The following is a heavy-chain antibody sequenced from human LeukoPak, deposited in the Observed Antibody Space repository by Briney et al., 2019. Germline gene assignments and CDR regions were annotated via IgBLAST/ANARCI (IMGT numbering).Heavy chain of an antibody. CDR2: ISAYNGNT. D-gene: IGHD3-22*01. J-gene: IGHJ3*02. CDR1: GYTFTSYG. CDR3: ARSQYYYDSSGYSDDAFDI. Sequence: ASVKVSCKASGYTFTSYGISWVRQAPGQGLEWMGWISAYNGNTNYAQKPQGRVTMTTDTSTSTAYMELRSLRSDDTAVYYCARSQYYYDSSGYSDDAFDIWGQGTMVTVSS. V-gene: IGHV1-18*01.